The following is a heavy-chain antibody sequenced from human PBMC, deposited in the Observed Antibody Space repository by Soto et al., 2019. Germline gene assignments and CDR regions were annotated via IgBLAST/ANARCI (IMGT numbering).Heavy chain of an antibody. D-gene: IGHD4-17*01. CDR1: GYTFTNYD. CDR3: ARTAGDLDY. J-gene: IGHJ4*02. Sequence: QVQLVQSGAEVKKPGASVKVSCKTSGYTFTNYDINWVRQATGQGLEWMGWTNPKSGYTGSAQKFQGRVTMTRDSSIRTAYTELHSLTSEDTAVYYCARTAGDLDYWGQGTLITVSS. CDR2: TNPKSGYT. V-gene: IGHV1-8*01.